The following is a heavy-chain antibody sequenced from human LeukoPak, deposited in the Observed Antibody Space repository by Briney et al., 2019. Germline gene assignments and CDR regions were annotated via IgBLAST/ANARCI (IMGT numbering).Heavy chain of an antibody. Sequence: GGSLRLSCAASGFTFSSYAMSWVRQAPGKGLEWVSAISGSGGSTYYADSVKGRFTISRDNSKNTLYLQMNSLRAEDTAVYYCAKDQCSGGSCYDWFDPWGQGTLVTVSS. CDR3: AKDQCSGGSCYDWFDP. J-gene: IGHJ5*02. D-gene: IGHD2-15*01. V-gene: IGHV3-23*01. CDR2: ISGSGGST. CDR1: GFTFSSYA.